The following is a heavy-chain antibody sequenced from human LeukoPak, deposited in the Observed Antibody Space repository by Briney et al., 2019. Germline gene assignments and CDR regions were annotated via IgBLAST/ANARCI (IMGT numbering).Heavy chain of an antibody. CDR1: GFTFSSYE. D-gene: IGHD2-21*02. Sequence: GGSLRLSCAASGFTFSSYEMNWVRQAPGKGLEWVSYISRSGSTIYYADSVKGRFTISRDNAKNSLYLQMNSLRAEDTAVYYCAKRCGGDCYSFDFWGQGTLVTVSS. J-gene: IGHJ4*02. V-gene: IGHV3-48*03. CDR2: ISRSGSTI. CDR3: AKRCGGDCYSFDF.